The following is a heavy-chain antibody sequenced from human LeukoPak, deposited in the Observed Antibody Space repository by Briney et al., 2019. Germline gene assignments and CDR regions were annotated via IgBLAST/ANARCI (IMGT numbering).Heavy chain of an antibody. J-gene: IGHJ6*03. V-gene: IGHV4-39*01. CDR2: IYYSGST. CDR1: GGSISSSSYY. Sequence: SETLSLTCTVSGGSISSSSYYWGWIRQPPGKGLEWIGSIYYSGSTYYNPSLKSRVTISVDTSKNQFSLKLSSVTAADTAVYYCARQYFYDSSGNYYYYMGVWGKGTTVTISS. CDR3: ARQYFYDSSGNYYYYMGV. D-gene: IGHD3-22*01.